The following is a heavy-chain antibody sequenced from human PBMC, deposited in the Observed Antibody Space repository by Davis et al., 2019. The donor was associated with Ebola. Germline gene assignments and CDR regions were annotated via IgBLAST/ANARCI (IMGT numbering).Heavy chain of an antibody. CDR2: ISHSGST. CDR1: GGSISSYY. CDR3: ATYCSSTSCYFGLNY. V-gene: IGHV4-34*01. Sequence: PSETLSLTCTVSGGSISSYYWSWIRQSPGKGLEWIGEISHSGSTNYNPSLKSRVTISVDTSKNQFSLKLSSVTAADTAVYYCATYCSSTSCYFGLNYWGQGTLVTVSS. J-gene: IGHJ4*02. D-gene: IGHD2-2*01.